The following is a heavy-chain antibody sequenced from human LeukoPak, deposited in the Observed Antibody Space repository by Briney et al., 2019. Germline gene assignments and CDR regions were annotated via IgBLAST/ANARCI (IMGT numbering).Heavy chain of an antibody. V-gene: IGHV1-2*02. D-gene: IGHD3-22*01. CDR3: ARGGHYYYDSSGYYYDYYYYYGMDV. CDR2: INPNSGGT. Sequence: ASVKVSCKASGYTFTSYYMHWVRQAPGQGLEWMGWINPNSGGTNYAQKFQGRVTMTRDTSISTAYMELSRLRSDDTAVYYCARGGHYYYDSSGYYYDYYYYYGMDVWGQGTTVTVSS. CDR1: GYTFTSYY. J-gene: IGHJ6*02.